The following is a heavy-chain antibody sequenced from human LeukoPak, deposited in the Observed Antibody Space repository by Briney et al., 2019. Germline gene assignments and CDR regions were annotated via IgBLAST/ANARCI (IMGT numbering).Heavy chain of an antibody. V-gene: IGHV1-46*01. Sequence: ASVKVSCKASGYTFTSYYMHWVRQAPGQGLEWMGIINPSGGSTSYAQKFQGRVTMTRDTSTSTVYMELSSLRSEDTVVYYCARDRGGITIFGVVTGGHYFDYWGQGTLVTVSS. J-gene: IGHJ4*02. D-gene: IGHD3-3*01. CDR2: INPSGGST. CDR1: GYTFTSYY. CDR3: ARDRGGITIFGVVTGGHYFDY.